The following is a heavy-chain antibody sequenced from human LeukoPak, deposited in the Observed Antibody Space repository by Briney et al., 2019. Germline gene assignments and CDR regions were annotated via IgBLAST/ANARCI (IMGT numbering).Heavy chain of an antibody. D-gene: IGHD3-10*01. CDR1: GFTFSNAW. J-gene: IGHJ4*02. CDR3: AKDRWGYYGSGSYLDY. V-gene: IGHV3-23*01. Sequence: GGSLRLSCAASGFTFSNAWMNWVRQAPGKGLEWVSGVTGSGGGTYYADSVKGRFTISRDNSKSTLYLQMNSLRVDDTAIYYCAKDRWGYYGSGSYLDYWGQGTLVTVSS. CDR2: VTGSGGGT.